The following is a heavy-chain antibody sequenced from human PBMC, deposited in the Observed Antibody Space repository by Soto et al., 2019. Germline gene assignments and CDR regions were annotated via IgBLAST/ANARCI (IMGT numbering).Heavy chain of an antibody. Sequence: GESLKISCKASGYSVASYWISWVRQMPGKGLEWMGRIDPSDSYTNYSPSFQGHVTISADKSISTAYLQWSSLKASDTAIYYCARHRAWNSYFDLWGRGTLVTVSS. CDR1: GYSVASYW. V-gene: IGHV5-10-1*01. CDR3: ARHRAWNSYFDL. D-gene: IGHD1-7*01. J-gene: IGHJ2*01. CDR2: IDPSDSYT.